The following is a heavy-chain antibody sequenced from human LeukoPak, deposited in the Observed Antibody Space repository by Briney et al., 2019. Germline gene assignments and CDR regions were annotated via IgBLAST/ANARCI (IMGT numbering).Heavy chain of an antibody. J-gene: IGHJ4*02. CDR1: GGSISNYY. V-gene: IGHV4-59*01. Sequence: PSETLSLTCTVSGGSISNYYWCWIRQPPGKGLEWIGYIYYSGNTNYNPSLKSRVTISVDASKHQFSLRLSSVAAADTAVYYCARPTGSGWYYFDYWGQGTLVTVSS. D-gene: IGHD6-19*01. CDR2: IYYSGNT. CDR3: ARPTGSGWYYFDY.